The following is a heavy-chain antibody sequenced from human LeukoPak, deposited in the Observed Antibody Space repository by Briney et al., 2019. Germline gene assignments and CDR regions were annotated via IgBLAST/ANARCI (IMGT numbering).Heavy chain of an antibody. J-gene: IGHJ5*02. Sequence: PGRSLRLFCAASGFTFSSYAMHWVRQDPGKGLEWVAVISYDGSNKYYADSVKGRFTISRDNAKNTLYLQMNSLRAEDTAVYYCARDGGRADYVGWFDPWGQGTLVTVSS. D-gene: IGHD4-23*01. V-gene: IGHV3-30*04. CDR2: ISYDGSNK. CDR3: ARDGGRADYVGWFDP. CDR1: GFTFSSYA.